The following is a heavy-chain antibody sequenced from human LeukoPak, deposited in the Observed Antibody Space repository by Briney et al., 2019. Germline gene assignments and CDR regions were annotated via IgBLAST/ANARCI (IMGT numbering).Heavy chain of an antibody. D-gene: IGHD6-13*01. CDR3: ARGATYSSRLFDY. J-gene: IGHJ4*02. Sequence: PGGTLCFTCAASGFTFCSYARDWVGQAPGKGLEWVAVISYDGSNKYYADSVKGRFTISRDKSKNTLYLQMNSLRAEDTAVYYCARGATYSSRLFDYWGQGTLVTVSS. CDR2: ISYDGSNK. CDR1: GFTFCSYA. V-gene: IGHV3-30-3*01.